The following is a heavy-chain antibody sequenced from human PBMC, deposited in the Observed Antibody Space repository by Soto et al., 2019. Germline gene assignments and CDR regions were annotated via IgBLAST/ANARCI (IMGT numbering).Heavy chain of an antibody. CDR3: AKEITMVRGVNDY. D-gene: IGHD3-10*01. CDR2: ISYDGSNK. J-gene: IGHJ4*02. V-gene: IGHV3-30*18. Sequence: PGGSLRLSCAASGFTFSSYGMHWVRQAPGKGLEWVAVISYDGSNKYYADSVKGRFTISRDNSKNTLYLQMNSLRAEDTAVYYCAKEITMVRGVNDYWGQGTLVTVSS. CDR1: GFTFSSYG.